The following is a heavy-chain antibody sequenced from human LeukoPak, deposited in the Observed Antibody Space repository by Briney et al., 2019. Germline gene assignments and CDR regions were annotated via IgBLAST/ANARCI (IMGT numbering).Heavy chain of an antibody. CDR2: ISSSSSTI. D-gene: IGHD1-26*01. J-gene: IGHJ4*02. Sequence: GGSLRLSCAASGFTFSSYSMNWVRQAPGKGLEWVSYISSSSSTIYYADSVKGRFTISRDNAKNSLYLQINSLRAEDTAVYYCARGVVGATSPNFDYWGQGTLVTVSS. CDR1: GFTFSSYS. V-gene: IGHV3-48*01. CDR3: ARGVVGATSPNFDY.